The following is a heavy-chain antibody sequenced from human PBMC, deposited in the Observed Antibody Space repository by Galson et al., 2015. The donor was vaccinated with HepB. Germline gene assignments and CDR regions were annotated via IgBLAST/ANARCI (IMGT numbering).Heavy chain of an antibody. CDR1: GFTLSAYW. J-gene: IGHJ4*02. D-gene: IGHD6-13*01. V-gene: IGHV3-74*03. Sequence: SLRLSSAASGFTLSAYWMDWVRQVPGKGLMWVSRISGDESIISYADSVKGRFTISRNKYRNTLYLQMNSLTVEDTAVYYCAKASGPAAGYLDDWGQGTLVTVSS. CDR2: ISGDESII. CDR3: AKASGPAAGYLDD.